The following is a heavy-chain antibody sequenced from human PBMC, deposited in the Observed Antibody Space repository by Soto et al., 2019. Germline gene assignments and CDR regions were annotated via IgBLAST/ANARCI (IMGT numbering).Heavy chain of an antibody. V-gene: IGHV1-18*01. J-gene: IGHJ5*02. CDR2: IDANSGNT. CDR1: GYSFTNFH. D-gene: IGHD1-1*01. CDR3: ARVVEPDNWFDP. Sequence: ASVKVSCKASGYSFTNFHIHWVRQAPGQGLERMGRIDANSGNTSYAQKLQGRVTMTTDTSTSTAYMELRSLRSDDTAVYYCARVVEPDNWFDPWGKGTLVTVS.